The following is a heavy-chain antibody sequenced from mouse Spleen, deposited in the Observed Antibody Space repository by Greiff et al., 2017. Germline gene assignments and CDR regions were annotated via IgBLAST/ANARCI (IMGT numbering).Heavy chain of an antibody. V-gene: IGHV5-9-3*01. CDR3: ARQGDYYGSSYWYFDV. CDR1: GFTFSSYA. Sequence: EVKVVESGGGLVKPGGSLKLSCAASGFTFSSYAMSWVRQTPEKRLEWVSTISSGGSYTYYPDSVKGRFTISRDNAKNTLYLQMSSLRSEDTAMYYCARQGDYYGSSYWYFDVWGAGTTVTVSS. D-gene: IGHD1-1*01. J-gene: IGHJ1*01. CDR2: ISSGGSYT.